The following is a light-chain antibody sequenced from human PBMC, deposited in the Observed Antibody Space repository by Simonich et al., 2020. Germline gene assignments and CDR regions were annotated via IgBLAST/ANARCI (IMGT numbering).Light chain of an antibody. CDR1: SSDVGGYNY. CDR2: YFS. V-gene: IGLV2-11*01. Sequence: QSALTQPRSVSWSPGQSVTISCTGTSSDVGGYNYVSWYQQHPGKAPKLMIYYFSKRPSGVPDRFSGSKSGNTASLTISGLQAEDEADYYCCSYAGSYNWVFGGGTKLTVL. CDR3: CSYAGSYNWV. J-gene: IGLJ3*02.